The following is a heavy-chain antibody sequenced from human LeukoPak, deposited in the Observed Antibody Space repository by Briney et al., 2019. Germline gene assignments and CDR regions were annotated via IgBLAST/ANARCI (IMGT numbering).Heavy chain of an antibody. CDR3: ARGGYSYGFDY. J-gene: IGHJ4*02. CDR1: GGSFSGYY. CDR2: INHSGST. Sequence: SETLSLTCAVYGGSFSGYYWSWIRQPPGRGLEWIGEINHSGSTNYNPSLKSRVTISVDTSKNQFSLKLSSVTAADTAVYYCARGGYSYGFDYWGKGTLVTVSS. D-gene: IGHD5-18*01. V-gene: IGHV4-34*01.